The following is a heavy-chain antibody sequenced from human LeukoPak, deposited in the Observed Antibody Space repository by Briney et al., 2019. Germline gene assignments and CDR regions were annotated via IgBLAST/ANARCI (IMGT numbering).Heavy chain of an antibody. V-gene: IGHV3-7*01. Sequence: PGGSLRLSCAASGFTFSSYWVSWVRQAPGKGLEWVANIKQDGSEKYCVDSVKGRFTISRDNAKNSLYLQMNSLRAEDTAVYYCARVSHFDWPYYYYYYMDVWGKGTTVTVSS. CDR1: GFTFSSYW. CDR2: IKQDGSEK. D-gene: IGHD3-9*01. CDR3: ARVSHFDWPYYYYYYMDV. J-gene: IGHJ6*03.